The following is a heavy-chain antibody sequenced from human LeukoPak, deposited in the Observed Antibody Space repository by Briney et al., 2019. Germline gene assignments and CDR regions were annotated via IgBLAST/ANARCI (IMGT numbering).Heavy chain of an antibody. J-gene: IGHJ5*02. V-gene: IGHV4-34*01. Sequence: PSETLSLTCAVYGGSFSGYYWSWIRRPPGKGLEWIGEINHSGSTNYNPPLKSRVTISVDTSRNQFSLKLSSVTAADTAAYYCARRYGYNSPWGQGTLVTVSS. CDR1: GGSFSGYY. CDR3: ARRYGYNSP. D-gene: IGHD5-24*01. CDR2: INHSGST.